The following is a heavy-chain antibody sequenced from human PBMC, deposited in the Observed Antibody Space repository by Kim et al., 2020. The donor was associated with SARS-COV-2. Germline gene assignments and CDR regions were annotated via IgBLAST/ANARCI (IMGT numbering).Heavy chain of an antibody. V-gene: IGHV4-31*02. J-gene: IGHJ6*02. D-gene: IGHD3-10*01. CDR3: ARDQDDYDGMDV. Sequence: YSNPSLKSRVTISVDTSKNQFSLKLSSVTAADTAVYYCARDQDDYDGMDVWGQGTTVTVSS.